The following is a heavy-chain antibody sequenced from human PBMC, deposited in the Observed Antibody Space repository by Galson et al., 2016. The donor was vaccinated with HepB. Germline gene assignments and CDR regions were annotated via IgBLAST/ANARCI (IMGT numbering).Heavy chain of an antibody. D-gene: IGHD1-14*01. V-gene: IGHV3-30*18. CDR1: GFTFSSYG. J-gene: IGHJ4*02. Sequence: SLRLSCAASGFTFSSYGIHWVRQAPGKGLEWLAIISYDGSSKYYADSVKGRFTISRDNSKNTLFLQMNSLRGGDTALYYCAKTLRKYFAYPPTPVFDYWGQGALVTVSP. CDR2: ISYDGSSK. CDR3: AKTLRKYFAYPPTPVFDY.